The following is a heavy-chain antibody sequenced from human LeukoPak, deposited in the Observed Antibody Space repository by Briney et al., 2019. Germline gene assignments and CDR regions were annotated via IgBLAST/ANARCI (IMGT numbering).Heavy chain of an antibody. CDR2: INHSGST. CDR1: GGSFSGYY. Sequence: SETLSLTCAVYGGSFSGYYWSWIRQPPGKGLEWIGEINHSGSTNYNPSLKSRVTISVDTSKNQFSLKLSSVTAADTAVYYCARGVLCPTIFGVVNYDFDYWGQGTLVTVSS. D-gene: IGHD3-3*01. V-gene: IGHV4-34*01. CDR3: ARGVLCPTIFGVVNYDFDY. J-gene: IGHJ4*02.